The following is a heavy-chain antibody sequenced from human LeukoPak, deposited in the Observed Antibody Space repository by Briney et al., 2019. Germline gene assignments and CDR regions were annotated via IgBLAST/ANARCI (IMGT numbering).Heavy chain of an antibody. V-gene: IGHV3-21*01. D-gene: IGHD2-15*01. J-gene: IGHJ3*02. CDR2: ISSSSSYI. CDR3: ARDLVAAFDI. CDR1: GFTFSSYS. Sequence: NPGGSLRLSCAASGFTFSSYSMNWVRQAPGKGLEWVSSISSSSSYIYYADSVKGRFTISRDNAKNSLYLQMDSRRAEDTAVYYCARDLVAAFDIWGQGTMVTVSS.